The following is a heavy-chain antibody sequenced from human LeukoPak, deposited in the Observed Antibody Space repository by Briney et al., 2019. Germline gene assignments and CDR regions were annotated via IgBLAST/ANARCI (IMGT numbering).Heavy chain of an antibody. J-gene: IGHJ4*02. CDR1: GFTLSSYS. D-gene: IGHD3-22*01. CDR3: ARASSLSTYYYDSSGYSH. Sequence: GGSLRLSCVASGFTLSSYSMNWVRQAPGKGLEWVSSISSSSSYIYYADSVKGRFTISRDNAKNSLYLQMNSLRVEDTAVYYCARASSLSTYYYDSSGYSHWGQGTLVTVSS. CDR2: ISSSSSYI. V-gene: IGHV3-21*01.